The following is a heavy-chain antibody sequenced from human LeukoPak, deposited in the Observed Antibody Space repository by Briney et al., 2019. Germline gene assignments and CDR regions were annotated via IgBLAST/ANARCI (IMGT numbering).Heavy chain of an antibody. Sequence: AGGSLRLSCAASGFTFSSYAMSWVRQAPGKGLEWVSAISGSGGSTYYADSVKGRFTISRDNSKNTLYLQMNSLRAEDTAVYYCARDGLNIGVAFDIWGQGTMVTVSS. CDR3: ARDGLNIGVAFDI. V-gene: IGHV3-23*01. CDR2: ISGSGGST. J-gene: IGHJ3*02. CDR1: GFTFSSYA. D-gene: IGHD3-16*01.